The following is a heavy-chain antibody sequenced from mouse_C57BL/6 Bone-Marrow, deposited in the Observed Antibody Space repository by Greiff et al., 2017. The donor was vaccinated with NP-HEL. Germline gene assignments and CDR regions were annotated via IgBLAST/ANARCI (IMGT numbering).Heavy chain of an antibody. J-gene: IGHJ3*01. CDR1: GYTFTSYW. D-gene: IGHD1-1*01. CDR3: TSENYYGSSYTWFAY. CDR2: IYPGNSDT. Sequence: EVQLQQSGTVLARPGASVKMSCKTSGYTFTSYWMHWVKQRPGQGLEWIGAIYPGNSDTSYNQKFKGKAKLTAVTSASTAYMELSSLTNEDSAVYYCTSENYYGSSYTWFAYWGQGTLVTVSA. V-gene: IGHV1-5*01.